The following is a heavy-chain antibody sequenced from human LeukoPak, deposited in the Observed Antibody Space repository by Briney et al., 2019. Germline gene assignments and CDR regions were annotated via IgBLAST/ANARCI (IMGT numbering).Heavy chain of an antibody. Sequence: ASVKVSCKASGGTFSSYAISWVRQAPGQGLEWMGGIIPIFGTANYAQKFQGRVTITADESTSTAYMELSSLRSEDTAVYYCVLRSSIAARRSDNWFDPWGQGTLVTVSS. V-gene: IGHV1-69*13. J-gene: IGHJ5*02. CDR3: VLRSSIAARRSDNWFDP. D-gene: IGHD6-6*01. CDR1: GGTFSSYA. CDR2: IIPIFGTA.